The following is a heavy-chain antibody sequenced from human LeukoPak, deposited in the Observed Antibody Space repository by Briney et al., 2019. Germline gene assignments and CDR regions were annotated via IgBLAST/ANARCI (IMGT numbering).Heavy chain of an antibody. CDR1: GFTFSSYW. D-gene: IGHD3-10*01. J-gene: IGHJ6*03. CDR3: AREKYYYGSGSPGHMDV. V-gene: IGHV3-7*01. CDR2: IKQDGSEK. Sequence: PGGSLRLSCAASGFTFSSYWMTWVRQAPGKGLEWVANIKQDGSEKYYVDSVKGRFTISRDNGKNSLYLQMNSLRAEDTAVYYCAREKYYYGSGSPGHMDVWGKGTTVTVSS.